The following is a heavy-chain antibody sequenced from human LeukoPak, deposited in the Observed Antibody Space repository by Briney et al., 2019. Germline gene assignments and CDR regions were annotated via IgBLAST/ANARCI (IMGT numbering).Heavy chain of an antibody. V-gene: IGHV4-30-4*01. CDR1: GGSISSGDYY. Sequence: SQTQSLTCTVSGGSISSGDYYWSWIRQPPGKGLEWIGYIYYSGSTYYNPSLKSRVTISVDTSKNQFSLKLSSVTAADTAVYYCARERGLVRDFDYWGQGTLVTVSS. D-gene: IGHD3-10*01. J-gene: IGHJ4*02. CDR3: ARERGLVRDFDY. CDR2: IYYSGST.